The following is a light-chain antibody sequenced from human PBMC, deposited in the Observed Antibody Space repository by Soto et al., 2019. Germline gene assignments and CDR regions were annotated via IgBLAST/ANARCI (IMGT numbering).Light chain of an antibody. CDR3: SSYAGSNWYV. CDR2: EVN. Sequence: QSALPQPPSASGSPGQSVTISCTGTNSDVGGYNYVSWYQQYPGKAPKLIIYEVNERPSGVPDRFSGSKSGNTASLTVSGLQTADEADYYCSSYAGSNWYVFGTGTKLTVL. J-gene: IGLJ1*01. CDR1: NSDVGGYNY. V-gene: IGLV2-8*01.